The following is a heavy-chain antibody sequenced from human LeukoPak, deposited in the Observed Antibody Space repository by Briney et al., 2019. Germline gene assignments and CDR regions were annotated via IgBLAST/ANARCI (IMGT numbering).Heavy chain of an antibody. CDR2: INPNSGGT. CDR3: ARDRLRYLDWRGEYGMDV. J-gene: IGHJ6*02. D-gene: IGHD3-9*01. Sequence: ASVKVSCKASGYTFTGYYMHWVRQAPGQGLEWMGWINPNSGGTNYAQKFQGRVTMTRDTSISTAYMELSRLRSDDTAVYYCARDRLRYLDWRGEYGMDVWGQGTTVTVSS. CDR1: GYTFTGYY. V-gene: IGHV1-2*02.